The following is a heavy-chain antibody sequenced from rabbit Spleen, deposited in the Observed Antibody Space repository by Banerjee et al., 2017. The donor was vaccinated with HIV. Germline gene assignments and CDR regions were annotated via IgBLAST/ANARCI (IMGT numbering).Heavy chain of an antibody. CDR3: ARDTSSSFSSYGMDL. V-gene: IGHV1S40*01. J-gene: IGHJ6*01. D-gene: IGHD1-1*01. CDR1: GFSFSSNDY. CDR2: IDTGSSGFT. Sequence: QSLEESGGGLVQPEGSLTLTCKASGFSFSSNDYMCWVRQAPGKGLEWIACIDTGSSGFTYLATWAKGRFTCSKTSSTTVSLQMTRLTAADTATYFCARDTSSSFSSYGMDLWGPGTLVTVS.